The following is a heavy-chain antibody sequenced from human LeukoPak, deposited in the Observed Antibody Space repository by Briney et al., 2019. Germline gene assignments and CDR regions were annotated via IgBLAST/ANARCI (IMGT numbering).Heavy chain of an antibody. J-gene: IGHJ4*02. CDR2: IIPILGLA. D-gene: IGHD1-26*01. Sequence: SVKVSCKASGGTFSSSAFSWVRQAPGQGLEWMGRIIPILGLANYAPNFQGRVTITADKSTSTAYMELSSLRSEDTAVYYCARDNSGTSGFDYWGQGTLVTISS. CDR3: ARDNSGTSGFDY. V-gene: IGHV1-69*04. CDR1: GGTFSSSA.